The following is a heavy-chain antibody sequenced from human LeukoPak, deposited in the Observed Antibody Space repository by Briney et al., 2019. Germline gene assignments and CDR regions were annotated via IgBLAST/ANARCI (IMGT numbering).Heavy chain of an antibody. J-gene: IGHJ4*02. CDR2: ISSSSNYI. Sequence: PGGSLRLSCAASGFTFSTYSMNWVRQAPGKGLEWVSSISSSSNYIYYADSVKGRFTISRDNAKNSLHLQMNSLRAEDTALYYCWARGGFDYWGQGTLVTVSS. D-gene: IGHD3-10*01. V-gene: IGHV3-21*01. CDR3: WARGGFDY. CDR1: GFTFSTYS.